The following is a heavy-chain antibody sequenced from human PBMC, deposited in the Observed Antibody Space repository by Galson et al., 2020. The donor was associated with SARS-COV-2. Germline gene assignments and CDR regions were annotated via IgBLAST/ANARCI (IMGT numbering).Heavy chain of an antibody. J-gene: IGHJ4*02. CDR1: EFTFSDYA. Sequence: TGGSLRLSCAGSEFTFSDYAIHWARHSPGKGLEWAAVISYNGGNKYYADSVKGRFTISRDNSKNTVYLHLDSLRSEDTAVYYCARAYCSGPTCYSPDYWCQGSLVTVSS. CDR3: ARAYCSGPTCYSPDY. V-gene: IGHV3-30-3*01. D-gene: IGHD2-15*01. CDR2: ISYNGGNK.